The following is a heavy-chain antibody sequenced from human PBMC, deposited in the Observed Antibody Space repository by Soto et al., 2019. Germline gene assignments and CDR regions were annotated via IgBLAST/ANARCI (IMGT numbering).Heavy chain of an antibody. Sequence: SPSRGLEWRGRTYYRSKWYNDYAVSVKSRITINPDTSKNQFSLKLSSVTAADTAVYYCAREMTYYGSGSNNWFDPWGQGTLVTVSS. D-gene: IGHD3-10*01. V-gene: IGHV6-1*01. CDR3: AREMTYYGSGSNNWFDP. CDR2: TYYRSKWYN. J-gene: IGHJ5*02.